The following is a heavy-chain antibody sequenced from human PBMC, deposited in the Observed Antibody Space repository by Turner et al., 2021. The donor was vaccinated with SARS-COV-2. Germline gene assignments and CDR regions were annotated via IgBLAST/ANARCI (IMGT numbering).Heavy chain of an antibody. Sequence: EVQLVESGGGLVQPGGSLRLSCAASGFTFSSYGMSWVRQAPGKGPEWVANIKQDGSEKYYVDSVKGRFTISRDNAKNSLYLQMSSLRAEDTAVYYCARVSGAAVWGNYAFDIWGQGTMVTVSS. CDR3: ARVSGAAVWGNYAFDI. CDR1: GFTFSSYG. V-gene: IGHV3-7*01. D-gene: IGHD3-16*01. CDR2: IKQDGSEK. J-gene: IGHJ3*02.